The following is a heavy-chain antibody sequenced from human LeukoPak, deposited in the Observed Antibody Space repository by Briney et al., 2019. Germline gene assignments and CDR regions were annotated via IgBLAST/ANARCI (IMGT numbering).Heavy chain of an antibody. CDR3: ARGATYDAFDI. CDR1: GGSISSSSYY. Sequence: SETLSLTCTVSGGSISSSSYYWSWIRQPPGKGLDWIGKINHSGSTNCKPSLKSRVTISVDTSKNQFSLKLTSVTAADTAVYYCARGATYDAFDIWGQGTMVTVSS. J-gene: IGHJ3*02. V-gene: IGHV4-39*07. CDR2: INHSGST. D-gene: IGHD5-12*01.